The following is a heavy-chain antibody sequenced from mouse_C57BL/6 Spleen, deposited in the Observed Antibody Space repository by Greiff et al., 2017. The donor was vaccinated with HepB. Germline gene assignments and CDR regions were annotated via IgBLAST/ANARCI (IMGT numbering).Heavy chain of an antibody. D-gene: IGHD3-2*02. CDR1: GYTFTSYW. J-gene: IGHJ4*01. CDR2: IDPNSGGT. V-gene: IGHV1-72*01. CDR3: ARLTAQARGSYYAMDY. Sequence: QVQLKQPGAELVKPGASVKLSCKASGYTFTSYWMHWVKQRPGRGLEWIGRIDPNSGGTKYNEKFKSKATLTVDKPSSTAYMQLSSLTSEDSAVYYCARLTAQARGSYYAMDYWGQGTSVTVSS.